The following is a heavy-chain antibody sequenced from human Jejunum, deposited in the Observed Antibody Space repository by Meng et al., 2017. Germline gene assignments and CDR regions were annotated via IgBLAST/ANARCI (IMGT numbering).Heavy chain of an antibody. CDR1: GYTFTNYA. CDR2: INTNTAKP. Sequence: ASAKVFCKSSGYTFTNYAINWVRQAPGEGLQWMGWINTNTAKPTYAQDFTGRFVFSLDTSVTTAYLEISSLEADDTATYYCARDMYRYGYYDYWGQGTLVTVSS. CDR3: ARDMYRYGYYDY. J-gene: IGHJ4*02. D-gene: IGHD3-22*01. V-gene: IGHV7-4-1*02.